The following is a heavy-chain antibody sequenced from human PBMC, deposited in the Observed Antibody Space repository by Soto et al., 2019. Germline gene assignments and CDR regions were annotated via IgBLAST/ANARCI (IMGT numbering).Heavy chain of an antibody. Sequence: SVKVSCKASGGTFSNYAINWVRQAPGQGLEWMGGIIPIFGTADYAQNFQGRVTITADESTNTAYMELSRLRSEDTAVYYCARDPSGWGLDCWGQGALVTVSS. CDR3: ARDPSGWGLDC. D-gene: IGHD6-19*01. CDR2: IIPIFGTA. V-gene: IGHV1-69*13. J-gene: IGHJ4*02. CDR1: GGTFSNYA.